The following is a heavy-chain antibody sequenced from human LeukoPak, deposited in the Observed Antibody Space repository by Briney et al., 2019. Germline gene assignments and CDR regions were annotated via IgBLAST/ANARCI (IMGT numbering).Heavy chain of an antibody. Sequence: ETLSLTXTVSGGSISSYYWSWIRQPAGKGLEWIGRIYTSGSTNYNPSLKSRVTMSVDTSKNQFSLKLSSVTAADTAVYYCARYGDYGFYWYFDLWGRGTLVTVSS. CDR1: GGSISSYY. V-gene: IGHV4-4*07. J-gene: IGHJ2*01. D-gene: IGHD4-17*01. CDR3: ARYGDYGFYWYFDL. CDR2: IYTSGST.